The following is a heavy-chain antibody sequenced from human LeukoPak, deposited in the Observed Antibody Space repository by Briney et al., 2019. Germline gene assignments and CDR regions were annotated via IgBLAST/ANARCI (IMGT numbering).Heavy chain of an antibody. V-gene: IGHV4-31*03. CDR3: ARLYNYYDSSGYYFLPFDP. Sequence: SETLSLTCTVSGGSISSGGYNWSWIRQHPGKGLEWIGYIYYSGSTYYNPSLKSRVTISVDTSKNQFSLKLSSVTAADTAVYYCARLYNYYDSSGYYFLPFDPWGQGTLVTVSS. J-gene: IGHJ5*02. CDR2: IYYSGST. CDR1: GGSISSGGYN. D-gene: IGHD3-22*01.